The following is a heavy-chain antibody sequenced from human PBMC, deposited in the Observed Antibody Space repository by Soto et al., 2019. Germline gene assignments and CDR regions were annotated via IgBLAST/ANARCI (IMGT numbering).Heavy chain of an antibody. Sequence: KPSETLSLTCAVSGDSIISDKWWSWVRQAPGKGLEWIGEIHHGGNSKYNPSLKSRVIISVDRSKNQFSLNLTSVTDADTAVYYCARGESQQQRDYWGQGTLVTVSS. V-gene: IGHV4-4*02. J-gene: IGHJ4*02. CDR2: IHHGGNS. CDR3: ARGESQQQRDY. CDR1: GDSIISDKW. D-gene: IGHD6-25*01.